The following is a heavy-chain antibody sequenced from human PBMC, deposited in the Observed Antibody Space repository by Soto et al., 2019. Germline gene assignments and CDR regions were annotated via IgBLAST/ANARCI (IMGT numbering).Heavy chain of an antibody. J-gene: IGHJ6*02. Sequence: GESLRLSCAASGFTFSSYAMHWVRQAPGKGLEWVAVISYDGSNKYYADSVKGRFTISRDNSKNTLYLQMNSLRAEDTAVYYCARXRLLEWLNYYYYYGMDVWGQGTTVTVSS. CDR2: ISYDGSNK. V-gene: IGHV3-30-3*01. CDR1: GFTFSSYA. D-gene: IGHD3-3*01. CDR3: ARXRLLEWLNYYYYYGMDV.